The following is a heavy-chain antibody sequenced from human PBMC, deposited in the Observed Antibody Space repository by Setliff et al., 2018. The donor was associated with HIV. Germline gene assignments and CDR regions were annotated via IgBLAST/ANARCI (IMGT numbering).Heavy chain of an antibody. Sequence: SETLSLTCAVSGDSIGTYSWHWLRQPPGKGLEWIGYIYTSGSVNYNPSLNSRVTISVDTSKNQFSLKVNSVTAADTAVYYCARRIDNSGSFPDKNWFDTWGQGSLVTVSS. V-gene: IGHV4-4*09. D-gene: IGHD3-10*01. CDR1: GDSIGTYS. J-gene: IGHJ5*02. CDR2: IYTSGSV. CDR3: ARRIDNSGSFPDKNWFDT.